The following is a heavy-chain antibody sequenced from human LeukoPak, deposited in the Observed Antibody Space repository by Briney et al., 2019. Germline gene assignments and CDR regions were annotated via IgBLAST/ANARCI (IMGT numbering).Heavy chain of an antibody. CDR1: GGYISSYY. J-gene: IGHJ4*02. CDR3: ARESGFYGSGSRY. D-gene: IGHD3-10*01. CDR2: VYYTGST. V-gene: IGHV4-59*01. Sequence: PSETLSLTCTVSGGYISSYYWSWIRQPPGEGLEWIGYVYYTGSTNYNPSLKSRVSISVDTSKNQFSLKLRSVSAADTAVYYCARESGFYGSGSRYWGQGTLVTVSS.